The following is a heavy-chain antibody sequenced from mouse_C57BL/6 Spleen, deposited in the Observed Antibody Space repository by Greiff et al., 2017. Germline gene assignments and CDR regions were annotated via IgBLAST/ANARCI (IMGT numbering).Heavy chain of an antibody. V-gene: IGHV1-22*01. CDR1: GYTFTDYN. CDR2: INPHNGGT. J-gene: IGHJ3*01. D-gene: IGHD2-4*01. Sequence: VQLQQSGPELVKPGASVQMSCKASGYTFTDYNMHWVKQSHGKSLEWIGYINPHNGGTSYNQKFKGKATLTVNQSSSTAYMGLRRLTSEDSAVYYCASNYYDYDPCAYWGQGALVTVTA. CDR3: ASNYYDYDPCAY.